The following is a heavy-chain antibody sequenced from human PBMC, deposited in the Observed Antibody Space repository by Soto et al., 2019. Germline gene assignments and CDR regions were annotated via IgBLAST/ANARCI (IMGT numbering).Heavy chain of an antibody. J-gene: IGHJ6*02. CDR2: ISGDGGST. CDR3: AKDSSAAQLSYYYYGMDV. CDR1: GFTFDDYA. D-gene: IGHD6-13*01. V-gene: IGHV3-43*02. Sequence: GGSLRLSCAASGFTFDDYAMHWVRQAPGKGLEWVSLISGDGGSTYYAYSVKGRFTISRDNSKNSLYLQMNSLRTEDTALYYCAKDSSAAQLSYYYYGMDVWGQGTTVTVSS.